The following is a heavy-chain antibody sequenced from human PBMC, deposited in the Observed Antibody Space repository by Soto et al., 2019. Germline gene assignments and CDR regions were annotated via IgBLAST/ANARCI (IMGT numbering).Heavy chain of an antibody. D-gene: IGHD3-16*02. CDR1: GFTFSSYW. V-gene: IGHV3-7*03. CDR3: ARGQASRYDYVWGSYRPSHFDY. J-gene: IGHJ4*02. CDR2: IKQDGSEK. Sequence: EVQLVESGGGLVQPGGSLRLSCAASGFTFSSYWMSWVRQAPGKGLEWVANIKQDGSEKYYVDSVKGRFTISRDNAKNSLYLQMNSLRAEDTAVYYCARGQASRYDYVWGSYRPSHFDYWGQGTLVTVSS.